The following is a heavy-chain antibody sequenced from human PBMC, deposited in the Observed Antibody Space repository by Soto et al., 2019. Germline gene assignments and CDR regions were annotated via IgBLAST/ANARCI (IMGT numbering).Heavy chain of an antibody. V-gene: IGHV1-69*12. J-gene: IGHJ3*02. CDR1: GGTFSNHA. CDR2: IIPIFTTT. D-gene: IGHD6-13*01. CDR3: AREVAADGTFREDVFDI. Sequence: QVQLVQSGAEVKKPGSSVKVSCKASGGTFSNHAINWVRQAPGQGLEWMGRIIPIFTTTDYAQRFQGRVTITADESTITAEMELSSLKHDDTAVYYCAREVAADGTFREDVFDIWGQGTMVTVSS.